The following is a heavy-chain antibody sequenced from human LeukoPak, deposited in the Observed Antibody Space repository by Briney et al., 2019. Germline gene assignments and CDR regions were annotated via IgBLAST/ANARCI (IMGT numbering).Heavy chain of an antibody. CDR3: ARGTPYGDYEVRLFDP. J-gene: IGHJ5*02. CDR1: GGSFSGYY. CDR2: INHSGST. D-gene: IGHD4-17*01. V-gene: IGHV4-34*01. Sequence: SETLSLTCAVYGGSFSGYYWTWIRQPPGKGLEWIGEINHSGSTNYNPSLKSRVTISVNTSKNQFSLNLSSVTAADTAVYYCARGTPYGDYEVRLFDPWGQGTLVTASS.